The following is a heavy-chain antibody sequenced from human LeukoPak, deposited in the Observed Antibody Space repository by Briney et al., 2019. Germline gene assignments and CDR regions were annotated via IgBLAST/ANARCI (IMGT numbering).Heavy chain of an antibody. CDR3: ARDQGIYNHRIIDS. CDR2: ISAYNGNT. J-gene: IGHJ4*02. V-gene: IGHV1-18*04. Sequence: GASVKVSCKASGYTFTTYYMHWVRQAPGQGLEWMGWISAYNGNTNFAQEFQGRVTMTTDTSTSTASMELRSLRSDDTAVYYCARDQGIYNHRIIDSWGQGTLVTVSS. D-gene: IGHD5-12*01. CDR1: GYTFTTYY.